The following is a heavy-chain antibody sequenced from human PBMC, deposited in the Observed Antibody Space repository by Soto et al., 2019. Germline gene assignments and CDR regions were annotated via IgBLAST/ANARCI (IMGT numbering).Heavy chain of an antibody. J-gene: IGHJ4*02. CDR3: ASLSRFALDY. CDR2: ISSSSSYI. D-gene: IGHD3-10*01. V-gene: IGHV3-21*01. CDR1: GFTFNTYS. Sequence: EVQLVESGGGLVKPGGSLRLSCAASGFTFNTYSMNWVRQAPGKGLEWVSSISSSSSYIYYTDSVKGRFTISRDNAKNSLYLQMNSLRAADTAVYYCASLSRFALDYWGQGTLVTVSS.